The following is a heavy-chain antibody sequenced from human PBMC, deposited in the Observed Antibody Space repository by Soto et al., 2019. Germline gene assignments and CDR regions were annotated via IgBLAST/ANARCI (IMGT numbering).Heavy chain of an antibody. V-gene: IGHV1-46*01. CDR2: INPTGGDT. Sequence: QVQLVQSGAEVKKPGASVKVSCKASGYTFTNFYLHWVRQAPGQGLEWVGIINPTGGDTSYAQKFQGRVTMTRDTSTSTVYMELSSLRSEDTAVYYCARGEGREYNWVQDYFGMYVWGQGTTVTVSS. CDR3: ARGEGREYNWVQDYFGMYV. CDR1: GYTFTNFY. D-gene: IGHD1-1*01. J-gene: IGHJ6*02.